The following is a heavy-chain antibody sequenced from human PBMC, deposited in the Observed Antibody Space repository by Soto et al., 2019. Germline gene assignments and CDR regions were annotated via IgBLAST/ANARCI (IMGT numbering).Heavy chain of an antibody. CDR2: ISSSSSYI. J-gene: IGHJ5*02. D-gene: IGHD3-22*01. Sequence: PGGSLRLSCAASGFTFSSYSMNWVRQAPGKGLEWVSSISSSSSYIYYADSVKGRCTISRDNAKNSLYLQMNSLRAEDTAVYYCARVRYYYDSSVMFDPWGQGTLVTVSS. CDR3: ARVRYYYDSSVMFDP. CDR1: GFTFSSYS. V-gene: IGHV3-21*01.